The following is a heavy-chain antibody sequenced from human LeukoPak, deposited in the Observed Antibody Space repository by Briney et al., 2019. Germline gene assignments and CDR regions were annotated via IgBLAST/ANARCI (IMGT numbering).Heavy chain of an antibody. CDR1: GFTFSNHW. Sequence: GGSLRLSCVASGFTFSNHWMSWVRRAPGKGLEWVANIKEDGSREYYVDSVKGRFTISRDNAKNSLYLQMNSLRAEDTAVYYCASHRRIAVAGNFDYWGQGTLVTVSS. D-gene: IGHD6-19*01. V-gene: IGHV3-7*01. J-gene: IGHJ4*02. CDR3: ASHRRIAVAGNFDY. CDR2: IKEDGSRE.